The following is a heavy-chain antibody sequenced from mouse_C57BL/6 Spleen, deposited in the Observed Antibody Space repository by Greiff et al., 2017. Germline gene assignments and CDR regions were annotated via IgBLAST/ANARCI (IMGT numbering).Heavy chain of an antibody. CDR2: IYPGSGNT. Sequence: QVQLKESGAELVRPGASVKLSCKASGYTFTDYYINWVKQRPGQGLEWIARIYPGSGNTYYNEKFKGKATLTAEKSSSTAYMQLSSLTSEDSAVYFCARARDWDYDGTYFDYWGQGTTLTVSS. J-gene: IGHJ2*01. CDR3: ARARDWDYDGTYFDY. V-gene: IGHV1-76*01. D-gene: IGHD2-4*01. CDR1: GYTFTDYY.